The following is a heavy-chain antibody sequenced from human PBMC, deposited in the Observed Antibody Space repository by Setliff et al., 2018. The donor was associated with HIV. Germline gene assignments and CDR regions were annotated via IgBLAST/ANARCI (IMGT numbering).Heavy chain of an antibody. V-gene: IGHV3-23*01. D-gene: IGHD6-13*01. CDR1: GFTFSSYA. CDR3: VKEAYSNTWNYYYYYIDV. J-gene: IGHJ6*03. CDR2: IGTGGDT. Sequence: GGSLRLSCAASGFTFSSYAMSWVRQAAAKGLEWVAAIGTGGDTYYADSVKGRFTISRDNSKNTLYLQMSSLRVDDTAVYYCVKEAYSNTWNYYYYYIDVWGKGTTVTVSS.